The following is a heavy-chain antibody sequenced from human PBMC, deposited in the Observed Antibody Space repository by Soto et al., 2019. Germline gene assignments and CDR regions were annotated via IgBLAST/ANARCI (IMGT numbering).Heavy chain of an antibody. CDR3: ARAQVTYYYYGMDV. V-gene: IGHV1-3*01. CDR2: XNXXXGXT. Sequence: ASEKVSCKASGYTFTSYAMHLVRQAPGQTLEWMXWXNXXXGXTXXXQXXKXRVTITRDTSASTAYMELSSLRSEDTAVYYCARAQVTYYYYGMDVWGQGTTVTVSS. CDR1: GYTFTSYA. D-gene: IGHD4-4*01. J-gene: IGHJ6*02.